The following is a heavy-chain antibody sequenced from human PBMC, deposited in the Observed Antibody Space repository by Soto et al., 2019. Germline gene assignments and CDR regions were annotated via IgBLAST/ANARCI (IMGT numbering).Heavy chain of an antibody. V-gene: IGHV3-30-3*01. CDR2: ISYDGSNK. J-gene: IGHJ3*02. Sequence: GESLKISCAASGFTFSSYAMHWVRQAPGKGLEWVAVISYDGSNKYYADSVKGRFTISRDNSKNTLYLQMNSLRAEDTAVYYCARDHPVVAATDAFDIWGQGTMVTVSS. CDR1: GFTFSSYA. CDR3: ARDHPVVAATDAFDI. D-gene: IGHD2-15*01.